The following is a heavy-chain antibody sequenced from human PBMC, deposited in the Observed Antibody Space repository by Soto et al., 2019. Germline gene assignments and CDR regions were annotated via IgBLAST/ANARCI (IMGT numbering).Heavy chain of an antibody. D-gene: IGHD6-13*01. V-gene: IGHV3-73*01. CDR1: GFTFSGSA. Sequence: GGSLRLSCAASGFTFSGSAMHWVRQASGKGLEWVGRIRSKANSYATAYAASVKGRFTISRDDSKNTAYLQMNSLKTEDTAAYYCTSSPAAVFQDYYYGMDVWGQGTTVTVSS. CDR3: TSSPAAVFQDYYYGMDV. CDR2: IRSKANSYAT. J-gene: IGHJ6*02.